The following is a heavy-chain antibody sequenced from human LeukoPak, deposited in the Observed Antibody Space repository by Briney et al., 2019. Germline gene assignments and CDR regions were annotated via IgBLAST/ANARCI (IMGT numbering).Heavy chain of an antibody. CDR3: TGEIGSFCDN. CDR2: IKQDGSEK. D-gene: IGHD6-6*01. Sequence: GGSLRLSCAASGFTFSSYWMSWVRQVPGKGLEWVAEIKQDGSEKYYVDSVKGRFTISRDNAETSLDLQMNSLIAEDTAMYFCTGEIGSFCDNWGQGTLVTVSS. V-gene: IGHV3-7*01. CDR1: GFTFSSYW. J-gene: IGHJ4*02.